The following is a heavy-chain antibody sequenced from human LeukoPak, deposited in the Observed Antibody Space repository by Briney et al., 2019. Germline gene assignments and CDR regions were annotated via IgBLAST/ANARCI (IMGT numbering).Heavy chain of an antibody. V-gene: IGHV4-61*01. J-gene: IGHJ1*01. Sequence: PSETLSLTCTVSGGSVSSGSYYRSWIRQPPGKGLEWIGYIYHSGSTNYNPSLQSRVTISVDTSKNQFSLNLNSVTAADTAVYYCARGGAARLHFQNWGQGTLVTVSS. CDR2: IYHSGST. D-gene: IGHD6-6*01. CDR3: ARGGAARLHFQN. CDR1: GGSVSSGSYY.